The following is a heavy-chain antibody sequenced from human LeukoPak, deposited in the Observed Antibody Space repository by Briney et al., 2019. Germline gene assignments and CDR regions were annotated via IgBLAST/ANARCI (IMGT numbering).Heavy chain of an antibody. CDR3: ARVPYGSGSPPDY. V-gene: IGHV1-46*01. J-gene: IGHJ4*02. D-gene: IGHD3-10*01. CDR2: INPSGGGT. CDR1: GYTFTSYY. Sequence: GASVKVSCKASGYTFTSYYMHWVRQAPGQGLEWMGIINPSGGGTSYAQKFQGRVTMTRDMSTNTVYMELSSLRSEDTAVYYCARVPYGSGSPPDYWGQGTLVTVSS.